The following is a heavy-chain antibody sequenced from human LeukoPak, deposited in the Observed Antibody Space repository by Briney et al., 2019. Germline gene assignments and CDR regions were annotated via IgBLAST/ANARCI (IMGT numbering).Heavy chain of an antibody. V-gene: IGHV3-30*14. J-gene: IGHJ4*02. CDR3: ARELRDGYNLYYFDY. CDR1: GFTFSSYA. Sequence: GGSLRLSCAASGFTFSSYAMHWVRQAPGKGLEWVAVISYDGSNKYYADSVKGRFTISRHNSKNTLYLQMNSLRAEDTAVYYCARELRDGYNLYYFDYWGQGTLVTVSS. CDR2: ISYDGSNK. D-gene: IGHD5-24*01.